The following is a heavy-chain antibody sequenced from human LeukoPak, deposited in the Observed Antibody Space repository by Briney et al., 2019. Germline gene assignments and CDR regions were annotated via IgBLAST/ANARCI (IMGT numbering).Heavy chain of an antibody. D-gene: IGHD6-19*01. J-gene: IGHJ3*02. CDR2: IIPIFGTA. CDR1: GGTFSSYA. CDR3: ARDLVAGRGPAMWAFDI. V-gene: IGHV1-69*13. Sequence: SVKVSCTASGGTFSSYAISWVRQAPGQGLEWMGGIIPIFGTANYAQKFQGRVTITADESTSTAYMELSSLRSEDTAVCYCARDLVAGRGPAMWAFDIWGQGTMVTVSS.